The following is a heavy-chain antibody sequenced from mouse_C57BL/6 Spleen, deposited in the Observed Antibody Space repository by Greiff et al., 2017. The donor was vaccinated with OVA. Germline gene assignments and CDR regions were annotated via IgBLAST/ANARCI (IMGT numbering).Heavy chain of an antibody. CDR1: GYTFTSYW. CDR2: INPSNGGT. V-gene: IGHV1-53*01. Sequence: VQLKQSGTELVKPGASVKLSCKASGYTFTSYWMHWVKQRPGQGLEWIGNINPSNGGTNYNEKFKSKATLTVDKSSSTAYMQLSSLTSEDSAVYYCARMRYYGSSYPYYFDYWGQGTTLTVSS. CDR3: ARMRYYGSSYPYYFDY. D-gene: IGHD1-1*01. J-gene: IGHJ2*01.